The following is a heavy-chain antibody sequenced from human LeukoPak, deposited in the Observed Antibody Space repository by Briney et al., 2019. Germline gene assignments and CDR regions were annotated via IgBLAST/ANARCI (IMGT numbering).Heavy chain of an antibody. D-gene: IGHD3-22*01. CDR2: IYTSGST. CDR3: AREDYYDSSGYGSY. V-gene: IGHV4-4*07. J-gene: IGHJ4*02. Sequence: PSETLSLTCTVSGGSISSYYWSWIRQPAGKGLEWIGRIYTSGSTNYNPSLKSRVTMSVDTSKNQFSLKLNSVTAADTAVYYCAREDYYDSSGYGSYWGQGTLVTVSS. CDR1: GGSISSYY.